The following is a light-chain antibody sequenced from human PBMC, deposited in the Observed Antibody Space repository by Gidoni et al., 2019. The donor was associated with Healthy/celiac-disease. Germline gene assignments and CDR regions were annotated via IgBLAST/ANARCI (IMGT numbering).Light chain of an antibody. V-gene: IGKV3-11*01. Sequence: EIVLTQSPAPLSLSPGERATLSFRASQSVSSYVDWYKQNPGQAPRLLISDASNRAPGIPARFSGSWSGTDFTLTISSLEPEDFAVYYCQQRSNWPPLTFGGGTKVEIK. CDR1: QSVSSY. J-gene: IGKJ4*01. CDR2: DAS. CDR3: QQRSNWPPLT.